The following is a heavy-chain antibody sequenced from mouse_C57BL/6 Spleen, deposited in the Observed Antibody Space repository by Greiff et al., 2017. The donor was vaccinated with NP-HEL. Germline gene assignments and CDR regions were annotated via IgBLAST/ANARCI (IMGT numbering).Heavy chain of an antibody. V-gene: IGHV1-80*01. CDR2: IYPGDGDT. CDR3: ARSGGYRDSNYDWFAY. Sequence: VQLQQSGAELVKPGASVKISCKASGYAFSSYWMNWVKQRPGKGLEWIGQIYPGDGDTNYNGKFKGKATLTADKSSSTAYMQLSSLTSEDSAVYFCARSGGYRDSNYDWFAYWGQGTLVTVSA. J-gene: IGHJ3*01. D-gene: IGHD2-5*01. CDR1: GYAFSSYW.